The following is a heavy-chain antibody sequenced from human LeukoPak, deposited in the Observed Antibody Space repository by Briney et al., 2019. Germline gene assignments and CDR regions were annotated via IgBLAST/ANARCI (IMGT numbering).Heavy chain of an antibody. Sequence: GGSLRLSCAASGFTFSSYWMSWVRQAPGKGLEWVANIKQDGSEKYYVDSVKGRFTISRDNAKNSLYLQMNSLRAEDTAVYYCARDRFFWSGYFTNFDSWGQGTLVTVSS. J-gene: IGHJ4*02. CDR2: IKQDGSEK. D-gene: IGHD3-3*01. CDR1: GFTFSSYW. V-gene: IGHV3-7*01. CDR3: ARDRFFWSGYFTNFDS.